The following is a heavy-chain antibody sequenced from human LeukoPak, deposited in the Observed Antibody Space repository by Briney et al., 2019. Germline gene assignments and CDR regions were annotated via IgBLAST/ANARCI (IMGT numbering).Heavy chain of an antibody. D-gene: IGHD5-18*01. Sequence: GGSLRLSCAASGFTFTTYWMHWVRQAPGKGLVWVSHINSDGSITSYADSVKGRFTISRDNAKNTPYLQMNSLRAEDTAVYYCARDAVDTANAVWGQGTTVTVSS. J-gene: IGHJ6*02. CDR2: INSDGSIT. CDR1: GFTFTTYW. CDR3: ARDAVDTANAV. V-gene: IGHV3-74*01.